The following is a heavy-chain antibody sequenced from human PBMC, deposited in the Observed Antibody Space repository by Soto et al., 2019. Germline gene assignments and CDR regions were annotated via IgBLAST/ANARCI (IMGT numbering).Heavy chain of an antibody. CDR1: GFTFSSYS. D-gene: IGHD6-19*01. V-gene: IGHV3-48*02. CDR2: ISSSGSTI. Sequence: GGSLRLSCAASGFTFSSYSMNWVRQAPGKGLEWVSYISSSGSTIYYADSVKGRFTISRDNAKNSLYLQMNSLRDEDTAVYYCASREAAVADAFDIWGQGTMVTVSS. J-gene: IGHJ3*02. CDR3: ASREAAVADAFDI.